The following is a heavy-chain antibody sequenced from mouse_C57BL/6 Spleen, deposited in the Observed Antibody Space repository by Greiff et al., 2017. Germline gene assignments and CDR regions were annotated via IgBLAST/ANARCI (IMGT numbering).Heavy chain of an antibody. D-gene: IGHD1-1*01. CDR2: IYPGDGYT. CDR1: GYAFSSYW. V-gene: IGHV1-80*01. J-gene: IGHJ2*01. Sequence: QVHVKQSGAELVKPGASVKISCKASGYAFSSYWMNWVKQRPGKGLEWIGQIYPGDGYTNYNGKFKGKATLTADKSSSTAYMQLSSLTSEDSAVYFCARYTTVVAFDYWGQGTTLTVSS. CDR3: ARYTTVVAFDY.